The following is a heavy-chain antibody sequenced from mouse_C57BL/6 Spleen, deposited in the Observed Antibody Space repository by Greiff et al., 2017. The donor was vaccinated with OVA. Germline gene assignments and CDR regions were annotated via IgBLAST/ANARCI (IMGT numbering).Heavy chain of an antibody. CDR3: ARYSNYVPDY. J-gene: IGHJ2*01. CDR2: IDPSDSYT. V-gene: IGHV1-69*01. CDR1: GYTFTRYW. Sequence: VQLQQPGAELVMPGASVKLSCKASGYTFTRYWMHWVKQRPGQGLEWIGEIDPSDSYTNYNQKFKGKSTLTVDKSSSTAYMQLSSLTSEDSAVYYCARYSNYVPDYWGQGTTLTVSS. D-gene: IGHD2-5*01.